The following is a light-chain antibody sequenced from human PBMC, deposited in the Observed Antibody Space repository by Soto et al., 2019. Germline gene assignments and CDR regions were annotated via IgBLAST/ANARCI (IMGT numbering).Light chain of an antibody. CDR1: SSDVGGYNY. CDR3: SSFTSRFTFNYI. V-gene: IGLV2-14*01. Sequence: QSVLTQPASVSGSPGQSITISCTGTSSDVGGYNYVSWYQQHPGKAPKIIIYEVTNRPSGVSNRFSGSKSGNTASLTISGLQAEYDADYYCSSFTSRFTFNYIFGTGTKITV. J-gene: IGLJ1*01. CDR2: EVT.